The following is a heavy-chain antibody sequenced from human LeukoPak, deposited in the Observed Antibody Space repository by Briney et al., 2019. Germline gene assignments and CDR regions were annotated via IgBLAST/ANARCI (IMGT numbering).Heavy chain of an antibody. CDR2: IIPIFGTA. CDR3: ARGELQPRDYYYYYMDV. Sequence: ASVKVSCKASGGTFSSYAISWVRQAPGQGLEWMGGIIPIFGTANYAQKFQGRVTITTDESTSTAYMELSSLRSEDTAVYYCARGELQPRDYYYYYMDVWGKGTTVTVSS. J-gene: IGHJ6*03. CDR1: GGTFSSYA. V-gene: IGHV1-69*05. D-gene: IGHD1-7*01.